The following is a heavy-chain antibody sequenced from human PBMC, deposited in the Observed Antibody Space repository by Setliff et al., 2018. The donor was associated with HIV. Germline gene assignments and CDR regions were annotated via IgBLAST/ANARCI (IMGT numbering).Heavy chain of an antibody. D-gene: IGHD6-19*01. CDR3: AKDFLYSSGWYEGWSDP. CDR1: GLTFSNGG. J-gene: IGHJ5*02. CDR2: IRSDGSNK. V-gene: IGHV3-30*02. Sequence: GGSLRLSCATSGLTFSNGGMHWVRQAPGKGLKWVASIRSDGSNKYYADSVKGRFTTSRDNSKNTLYLQMNSLRPEDTALYYCAKDFLYSSGWYEGWSDPWGQGTLVTVSS.